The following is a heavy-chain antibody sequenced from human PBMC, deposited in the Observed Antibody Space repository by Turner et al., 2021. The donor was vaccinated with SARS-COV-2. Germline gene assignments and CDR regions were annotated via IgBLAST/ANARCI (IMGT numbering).Heavy chain of an antibody. V-gene: IGHV1-46*01. CDR3: ARDAAGVPAAIGTDY. CDR1: GYTFTSYY. D-gene: IGHD2-2*02. J-gene: IGHJ4*02. CDR2: INPSGGST. Sequence: QVQLVQSGAEVKKPGASVKVSCTASGYTFTSYYMHWVRQAPGQGLEWMGIINPSGGSTSYAQKFQGRVTMTRDTSTSTVYMELSSLRSEDTAVYYCARDAAGVPAAIGTDYWGQGTLVTVSS.